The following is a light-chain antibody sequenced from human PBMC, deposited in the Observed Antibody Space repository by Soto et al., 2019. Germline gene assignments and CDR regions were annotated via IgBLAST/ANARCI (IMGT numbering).Light chain of an antibody. V-gene: IGKV1-39*01. J-gene: IGKJ1*01. CDR1: QSISIY. CDR3: QHSSSIPLT. CDR2: GAS. Sequence: DIQMTQSPSSLSASIGDRVTITCRASQSISIYLNWYQQKPGKAPKSLIYGASSLQSGVPSRFSGSGSGTDITLTISNRQPEDFATYYCQHSSSIPLTFGQGTKVEIK.